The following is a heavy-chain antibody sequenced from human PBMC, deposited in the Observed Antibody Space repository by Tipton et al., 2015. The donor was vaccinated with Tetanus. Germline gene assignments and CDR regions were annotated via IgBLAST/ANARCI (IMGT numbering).Heavy chain of an antibody. Sequence: TLSLTCAVSGSSISSYYWTWIRQPPGKGLEWIGYIYYIGVTKYSPSLQSRVTISLDTSKNQFSLKLTALTSADAAIYHCASFPAGSPLGWFDYWGLGTLVTVSS. CDR3: ASFPAGSPLGWFDY. CDR2: IYYIGVT. D-gene: IGHD2-15*01. V-gene: IGHV4-59*03. J-gene: IGHJ4*02. CDR1: GSSISSYY.